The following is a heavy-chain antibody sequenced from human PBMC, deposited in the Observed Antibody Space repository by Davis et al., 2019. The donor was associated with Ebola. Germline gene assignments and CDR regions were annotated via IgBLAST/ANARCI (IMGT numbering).Heavy chain of an antibody. CDR2: INSDGSST. J-gene: IGHJ6*02. CDR3: AKGGRDYYDSSGYYYYYYGMDV. V-gene: IGHV3-74*01. D-gene: IGHD3-22*01. Sequence: HTGGSLRLSCAASGFTFSSYWMHWVRQAPGKGLVWVSRINSDGSSTSYADSVKGRFTISRDNSKNSLYLQMNSLRTEDTALYYCAKGGRDYYDSSGYYYYYYGMDVWGQGTTVTVSS. CDR1: GFTFSSYW.